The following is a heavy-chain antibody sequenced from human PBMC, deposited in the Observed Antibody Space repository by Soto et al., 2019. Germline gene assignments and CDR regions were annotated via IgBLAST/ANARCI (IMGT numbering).Heavy chain of an antibody. D-gene: IGHD3-10*01. CDR2: IHYSGST. CDR3: ATRYGSVSHHFGN. CDR1: GGSINSGGYY. V-gene: IGHV4-31*03. Sequence: QVQLQESGPGPVKPSQTLSLTCTVSGGSINSGGYYWSWIRQHPGKGLEWIGYIHYSGSTSYNPSLKSRVTISVDTTNNQLSLRLRSVTAADTAMYYCATRYGSVSHHFGNWGQGTLVTVSS. J-gene: IGHJ4*02.